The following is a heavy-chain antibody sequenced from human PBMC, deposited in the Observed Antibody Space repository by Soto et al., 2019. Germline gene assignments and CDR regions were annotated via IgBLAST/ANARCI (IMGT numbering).Heavy chain of an antibody. CDR2: IYPGDSDA. Sequence: ESLKISFKGSGYSFATHWVGWVRQMPGKGLEWMGIIYPGDSDARYSPSFQGQVTISADESITTAYLQWTSLKASDTAMYYCARSQFDYIWGTSGYFDSWGQGTLVTVSS. D-gene: IGHD3-16*01. CDR1: GYSFATHW. V-gene: IGHV5-51*01. J-gene: IGHJ4*02. CDR3: ARSQFDYIWGTSGYFDS.